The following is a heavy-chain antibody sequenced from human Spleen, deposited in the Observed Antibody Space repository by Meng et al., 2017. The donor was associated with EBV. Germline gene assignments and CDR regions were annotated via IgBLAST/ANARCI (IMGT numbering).Heavy chain of an antibody. CDR2: IDENGRTT. Sequence: GQRGGSRGALCQPGGSLRPSLAASGFSFSSFWMHWVRQVPGRGLVWIARIDENGRTTTYADSVKGRFTISRDNTRNTLYLQMHSLRAEDTAVYFCSRDLAGPFDDWGQGTLVTVSS. V-gene: IGHV3-74*03. J-gene: IGHJ4*02. CDR3: SRDLAGPFDD. CDR1: GFSFSSFW.